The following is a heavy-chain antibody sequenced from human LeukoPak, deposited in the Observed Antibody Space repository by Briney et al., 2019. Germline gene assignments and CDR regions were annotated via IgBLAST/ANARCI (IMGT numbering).Heavy chain of an antibody. D-gene: IGHD2/OR15-2a*01. Sequence: ASVNVSCKASGYTFTSYGISWVRQAPGQGLEWMGWISAYNGNTNYAQKLQGRVTMTTDTSTSTAYMELRSLRSEDTAVYYCAIVLLGGTLDYWGQGTLVTVSS. J-gene: IGHJ4*02. V-gene: IGHV1-18*01. CDR1: GYTFTSYG. CDR3: AIVLLGGTLDY. CDR2: ISAYNGNT.